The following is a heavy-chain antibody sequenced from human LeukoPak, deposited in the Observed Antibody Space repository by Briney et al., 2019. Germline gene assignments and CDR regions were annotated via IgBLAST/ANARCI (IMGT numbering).Heavy chain of an antibody. D-gene: IGHD6-19*01. CDR2: TYYRSKWYN. J-gene: IGHJ4*02. Sequence: SQTLSLTCVVSGDSVSSSAWNWIRQSPSRGLEWLGRTYYRSKWYNDYAESMEGRMTTSQDTSKNQYSLHLNSVTPDDTAVYYCARDFGTTGWHTFDYWGQGTLVTVSS. CDR1: GDSVSSSA. CDR3: ARDFGTTGWHTFDY. V-gene: IGHV6-1*01.